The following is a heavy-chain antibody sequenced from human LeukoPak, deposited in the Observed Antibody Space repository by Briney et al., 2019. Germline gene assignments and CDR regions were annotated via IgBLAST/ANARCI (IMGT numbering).Heavy chain of an antibody. J-gene: IGHJ4*02. CDR2: VRKKTNSYTT. Sequence: GGSLRLSCAASGFTFSDHDMDWVRQAPGKGLEWVGRVRKKTNSYTTEYAASVKGRFTISRDDLQNSLYLQMNSLTAEDTAVYYCARLVGANNWGQGTLVIVSS. D-gene: IGHD1-26*01. V-gene: IGHV3-72*01. CDR3: ARLVGANN. CDR1: GFTFSDHD.